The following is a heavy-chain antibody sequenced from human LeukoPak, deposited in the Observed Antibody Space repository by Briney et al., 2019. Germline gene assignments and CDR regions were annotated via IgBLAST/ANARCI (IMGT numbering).Heavy chain of an antibody. CDR1: GFTFSGST. V-gene: IGHV3-73*01. CDR2: IKTRSNNYAT. Sequence: GGSLKLSCATSGFTFSGSTIQWVRQASGKGLEWLGQIKTRSNNYATVYPASLQGRFTISRDDSRDTAFLQMNSLRAEDTAVYYCARVSREMATIDYWGQGTLVTVSS. CDR3: ARVSREMATIDY. D-gene: IGHD5-24*01. J-gene: IGHJ4*02.